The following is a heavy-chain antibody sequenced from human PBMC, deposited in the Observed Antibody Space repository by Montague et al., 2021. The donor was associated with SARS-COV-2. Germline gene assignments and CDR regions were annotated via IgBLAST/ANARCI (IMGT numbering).Heavy chain of an antibody. CDR2: IYYSGST. CDR3: ARQSLYDVWTHDHNWFDP. Sequence: SETLSLTCTVSGGSISSSSYYWGWIRQPPGKGLEWIGSIYYSGSTYYXPSLKSRVTISVDTSKNQFSLKLSSVTAADTAVYYCARQSLYDVWTHDHNWFDPWGQGTLVTVSS. D-gene: IGHD3-3*01. CDR1: GGSISSSSYY. V-gene: IGHV4-39*01. J-gene: IGHJ5*02.